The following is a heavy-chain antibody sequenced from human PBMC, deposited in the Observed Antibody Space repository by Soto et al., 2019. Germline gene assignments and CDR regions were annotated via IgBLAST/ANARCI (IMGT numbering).Heavy chain of an antibody. D-gene: IGHD3-10*01. CDR2: IYYSGST. Sequence: KASETLSLTCTVSGGSISSSSYYWGWIRQPPGKGLEWIGSIYYSGSTYYNPSLKSRVTISVDTSKNQFSLKLSSVTAADTAVYYCARLTMVRGVITPYYYYYGMDVWGQGTTVTVSS. J-gene: IGHJ6*02. V-gene: IGHV4-39*01. CDR3: ARLTMVRGVITPYYYYYGMDV. CDR1: GGSISSSSYY.